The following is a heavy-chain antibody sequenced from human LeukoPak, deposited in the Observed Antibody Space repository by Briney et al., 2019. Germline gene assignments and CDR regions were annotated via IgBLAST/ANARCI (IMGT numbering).Heavy chain of an antibody. V-gene: IGHV1-18*01. Sequence: ASVKVSCEASGYTFTNYGISWVRQAPGQGLEWMGWISTSNGNTIYAQKLQDRVTLTTDTSTSTAYMELRTLRSDDTAVYYCARATTLIVASPFDSWGQGALVIVSS. CDR2: ISTSNGNT. CDR1: GYTFTNYG. D-gene: IGHD5-12*01. J-gene: IGHJ4*02. CDR3: ARATTLIVASPFDS.